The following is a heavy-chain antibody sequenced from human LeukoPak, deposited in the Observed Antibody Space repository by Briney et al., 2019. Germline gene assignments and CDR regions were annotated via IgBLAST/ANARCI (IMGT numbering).Heavy chain of an antibody. V-gene: IGHV1-69*13. J-gene: IGHJ3*02. CDR2: IIPIFGTA. CDR3: AREGSKEQLVDGPRDAFDI. D-gene: IGHD6-6*01. CDR1: GGTLISYA. Sequence: ASVKVSCKASGGTLISYAISWVRQAPGQGLEWMGGIIPIFGTANYAQKFQGRVTITADEYTSTAYMELSSLRSEDTAVYYRAREGSKEQLVDGPRDAFDIWGQGTMVTVSS.